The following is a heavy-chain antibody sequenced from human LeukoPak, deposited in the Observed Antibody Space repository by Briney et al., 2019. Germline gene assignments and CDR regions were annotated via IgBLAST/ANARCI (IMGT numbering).Heavy chain of an antibody. J-gene: IGHJ4*02. CDR1: GESMIGHY. CDR2: IHHSGGT. CDR3: ARATASGAGRAYDH. D-gene: IGHD3-10*01. Sequence: SETLSLTCAVYGESMIGHYWTWIRQPPGKRLEWIGEIHHSGGTNSNPSLKNRLTISIDMSKTQFSLKLKSVTAADTAVYYGARATASGAGRAYDHWAQGNLVPVS. V-gene: IGHV4-34*01.